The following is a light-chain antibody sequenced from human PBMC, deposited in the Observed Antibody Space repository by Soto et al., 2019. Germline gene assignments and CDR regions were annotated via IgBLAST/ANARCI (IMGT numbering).Light chain of an antibody. Sequence: DIQMTQSPSSLSASVGDRVTITCRASPGIRNGLVGWYQQKPGKAPKCLIYVASSLESGVPSRFSGSGSGTECTLTSGCLQHEDFASYYFLQHEAYPVPFGRGTKGEV. CDR3: LQHEAYPVP. CDR2: VAS. CDR1: PGIRNG. J-gene: IGKJ1*01. V-gene: IGKV1-17*01.